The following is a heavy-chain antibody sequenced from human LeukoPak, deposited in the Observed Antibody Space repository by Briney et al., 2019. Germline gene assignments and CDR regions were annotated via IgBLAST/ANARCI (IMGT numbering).Heavy chain of an antibody. CDR2: IRQDGDTK. CDR3: ARSLPYGTTWYGRSDF. J-gene: IGHJ4*02. D-gene: IGHD6-13*01. CDR1: EFTFSSYW. V-gene: IGHV3-7*03. Sequence: GGSLRLSCAASEFTFSSYWMSWVRQAPGKGLEWVANIRQDGDTKYYVDSVKGRFTISRDNAMNSLYLQMNSLRAEDTAIYYCARSLPYGTTWYGRSDFWGQGTLVTVSS.